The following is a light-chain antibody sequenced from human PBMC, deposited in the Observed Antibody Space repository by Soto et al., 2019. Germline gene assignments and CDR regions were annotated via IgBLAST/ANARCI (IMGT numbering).Light chain of an antibody. CDR2: TAS. V-gene: IGKV1-12*01. CDR3: QQANSYPFT. Sequence: DIQMTQSPSSVSASVGDRVTITCRASQDIGYALAWFQQKPGEAPSLLMYTASSLHSGVPSRFSGSRSGTDFTLTIASLQPEDFATYYCQQANSYPFTFGPGTIVDI. CDR1: QDIGYA. J-gene: IGKJ3*01.